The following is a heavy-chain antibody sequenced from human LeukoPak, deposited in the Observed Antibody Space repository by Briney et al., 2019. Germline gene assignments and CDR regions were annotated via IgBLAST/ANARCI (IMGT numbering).Heavy chain of an antibody. CDR2: INPSGGST. CDR3: ATDLGGYISGGY. D-gene: IGHD3-22*01. Sequence: ASVKVSCKASGYTFTSYYMHWVRQAPGQGLEWMGIINPSGGSTSYAQKFQGRVTMTEDTSTDTAYMELSSLRSEDTAVYYCATDLGGYISGGYWGQGTLVTVSS. CDR1: GYTFTSYY. J-gene: IGHJ4*02. V-gene: IGHV1-46*01.